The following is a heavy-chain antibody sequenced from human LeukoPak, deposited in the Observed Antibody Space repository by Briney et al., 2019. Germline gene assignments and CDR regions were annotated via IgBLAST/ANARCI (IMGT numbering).Heavy chain of an antibody. CDR3: TRVGPTTADY. Sequence: GGSLRLSCAASGFTFSGSAMHWVRQASGKGLGWVGRIRSIANDYATAYAASVKGRFTISRDDSKNTAYLQMNNLKTEDTAVYYCTRVGPTTADYWGQGSLVTVSS. CDR2: IRSIANDYAT. D-gene: IGHD5-12*01. J-gene: IGHJ4*02. V-gene: IGHV3-73*01. CDR1: GFTFSGSA.